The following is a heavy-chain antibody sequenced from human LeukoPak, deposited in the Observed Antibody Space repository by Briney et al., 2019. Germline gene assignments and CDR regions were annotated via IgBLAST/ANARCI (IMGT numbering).Heavy chain of an antibody. CDR1: GFTFSNSA. Sequence: ESGGSLRLSCAASGFTFSNSAMNWVRQAPGKGLEWVSSINDVSSHIYYADSVKGRFTISRNNANNSVSLQMNNLRAEDTAVYYCARDSTYYLRYGYFDSWGQGILVTVSS. CDR3: ARDSTYYLRYGYFDS. V-gene: IGHV3-21*06. J-gene: IGHJ4*02. D-gene: IGHD3-22*01. CDR2: INDVSSHI.